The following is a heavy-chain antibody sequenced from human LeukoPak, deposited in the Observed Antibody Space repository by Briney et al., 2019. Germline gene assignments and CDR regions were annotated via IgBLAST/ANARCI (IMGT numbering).Heavy chain of an antibody. CDR1: GLTVSSNY. V-gene: IGHV3-66*01. J-gene: IGHJ4*02. D-gene: IGHD6-19*01. Sequence: PGGSLRLSCAASGLTVSSNYMIWVRQPPGKGLEWVSDIYSAAGDTYYADSVKGRFTLSRDNSMNTLYLQMNSLRVEDSAMYYCARGSRVGCIGWFYFDYWGRGTLVTVSS. CDR3: ARGSRVGCIGWFYFDY. CDR2: IYSAAGDT.